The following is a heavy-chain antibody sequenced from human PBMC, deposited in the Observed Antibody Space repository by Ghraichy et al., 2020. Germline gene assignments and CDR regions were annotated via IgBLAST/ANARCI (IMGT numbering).Heavy chain of an antibody. CDR3: ARGDDFWSGYQF. CDR2: IYHSGST. CDR1: GGSISNYY. D-gene: IGHD3-3*01. V-gene: IGHV4-59*01. J-gene: IGHJ1*01. Sequence: SETLSLTCTVSGGSISNYYWNWIRQPPGKGLEWIGYIYHSGSTNYNPSLKTPVTISLDTSKDQFSLKLTAVTAADTAVYYCARGDDFWSGYQFWGQGILVPVAS.